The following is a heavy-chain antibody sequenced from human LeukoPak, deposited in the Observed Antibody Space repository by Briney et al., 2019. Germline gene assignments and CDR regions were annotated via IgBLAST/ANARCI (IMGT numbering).Heavy chain of an antibody. J-gene: IGHJ4*02. CDR2: ISGSGGST. V-gene: IGHV3-23*01. CDR3: AKEHLASWHYYGSGSYSGGDY. CDR1: GFTFSSYG. D-gene: IGHD3-10*01. Sequence: PGGSLRLSCAASGFTFSSYGMSWVRQAPGKGLEWVSAISGSGGSTYYADSVKGRFTISRDNSKNTLYLQMNSLRAEDTAVYYCAKEHLASWHYYGSGSYSGGDYWGQGTLVTVSS.